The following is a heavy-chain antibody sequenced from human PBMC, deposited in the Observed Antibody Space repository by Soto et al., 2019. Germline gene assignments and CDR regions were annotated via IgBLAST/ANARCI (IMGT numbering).Heavy chain of an antibody. Sequence: EVQLVESGGGLVKPGGSLRLSCAASGFTFTRYSMNWVRQAPGKGLEWVSSISSTTNYIYYGDSMKGRFTISRDNARTSLYLQINSLRVEDSAVYYCARSSLTYFEFWGQGTLVTVSS. V-gene: IGHV3-21*04. CDR3: ARSSLTYFEF. CDR1: GFTFTRYS. CDR2: ISSTTNYI. J-gene: IGHJ4*02.